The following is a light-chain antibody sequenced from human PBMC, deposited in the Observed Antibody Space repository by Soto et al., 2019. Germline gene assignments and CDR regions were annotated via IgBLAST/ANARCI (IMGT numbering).Light chain of an antibody. CDR3: QQLNTYTLT. Sequence: DIQLTQSPSFLSASVRDRVTITCRASQVLSSYLAWYQQKLWKAPKLLIYGVSTLQSGVPSRFSGSESGTEYTLTISSLQPEDFATSYCQQLNTYTLTFGGGTKVAIK. J-gene: IGKJ4*01. V-gene: IGKV1-9*01. CDR1: QVLSSY. CDR2: GVS.